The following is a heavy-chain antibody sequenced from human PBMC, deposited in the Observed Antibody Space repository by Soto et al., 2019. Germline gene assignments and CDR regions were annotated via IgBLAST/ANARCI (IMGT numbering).Heavy chain of an antibody. CDR2: ISYDGSNK. CDR3: AKDVGSSFDY. J-gene: IGHJ4*02. D-gene: IGHD6-6*01. V-gene: IGHV3-30*18. Sequence: VQLVESGGGVVQPGRSLRLSCAASGFTFSSYGMHWVRQAPGKGLEWVAVISYDGSNKYYADSVKGRFTISRDNSKNTLYLQMNSLRAEDTAVYYCAKDVGSSFDYWGQGTLVTVSS. CDR1: GFTFSSYG.